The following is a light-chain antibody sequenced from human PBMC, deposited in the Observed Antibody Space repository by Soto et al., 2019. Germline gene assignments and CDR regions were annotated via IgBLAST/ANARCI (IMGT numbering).Light chain of an antibody. Sequence: DIQMTQSPSTLSASVGDRVTITCRASQSISSWLAWYQQKPGKAPKLLIYDASSLESGVPSRFSGSGSGTEFTLTISSLKPDDFATYYCQQYHSYSPWTFGQGTKVEIK. CDR2: DAS. CDR1: QSISSW. CDR3: QQYHSYSPWT. V-gene: IGKV1-5*01. J-gene: IGKJ1*01.